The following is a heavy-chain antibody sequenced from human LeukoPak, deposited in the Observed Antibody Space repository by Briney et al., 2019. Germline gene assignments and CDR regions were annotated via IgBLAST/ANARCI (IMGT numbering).Heavy chain of an antibody. Sequence: GGSLRLSCAASGFTFNKYAMSWVRQAPGKGLEWVSSLSGSGGNTYYADSVKGRFTISRDNSKNTVYLQMNSLRAGDTAVYYCAKGPYGTRYFDYWGQGTLVTVSS. CDR1: GFTFNKYA. J-gene: IGHJ4*02. D-gene: IGHD2-2*01. CDR2: LSGSGGNT. V-gene: IGHV3-23*01. CDR3: AKGPYGTRYFDY.